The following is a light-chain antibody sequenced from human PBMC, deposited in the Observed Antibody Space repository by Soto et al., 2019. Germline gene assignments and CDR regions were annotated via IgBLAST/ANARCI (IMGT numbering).Light chain of an antibody. CDR3: MQSLETPYI. CDR1: QSLLHSNGYNY. J-gene: IGKJ2*01. V-gene: IGKV2-28*01. Sequence: DIVVTQSPLSLPVTPGEPASISCRSNQSLLHSNGYNYLDWYLQKSGQSPQLLIYLGSNRASGVPDRFSGSGSGTDFTLRISRVEAEDVGVYYCMQSLETPYIFGQGTKLEIK. CDR2: LGS.